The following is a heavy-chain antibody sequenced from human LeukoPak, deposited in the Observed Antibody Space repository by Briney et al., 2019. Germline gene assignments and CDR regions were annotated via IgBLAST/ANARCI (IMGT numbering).Heavy chain of an antibody. CDR3: AREYSGFDY. D-gene: IGHD6-13*01. J-gene: IGHJ4*02. V-gene: IGHV4-61*01. CDR1: GDPISSNSNYK. CDR2: IYYHGST. Sequence: SETLSLTCTVSGDPISSNSNYKWSWLRPPPGKGLEWIGYIYYHGSTNYNPSLKSRVTFSVDTSKNQFSLKLRSVTAADTAVYCCAREYSGFDYWGQGTLVTVSS.